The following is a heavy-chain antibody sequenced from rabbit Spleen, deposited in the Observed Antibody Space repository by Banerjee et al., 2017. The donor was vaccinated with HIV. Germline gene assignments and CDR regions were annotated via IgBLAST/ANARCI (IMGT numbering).Heavy chain of an antibody. CDR1: GVSFSGNSY. J-gene: IGHJ4*01. CDR3: ARDGAGGSYFAL. CDR2: IVTSSDAS. D-gene: IGHD8-1*01. V-gene: IGHV1S45*01. Sequence: QEQLVESGGGLVKPGASLTLTCIASGVSFSGNSYMCWVRQAPGKGLEWIACIVTSSDASYYASWAKGRFTISKTSSTTVTLQMTSLTAADTATYFCARDGAGGSYFALWGPGTLVTVS.